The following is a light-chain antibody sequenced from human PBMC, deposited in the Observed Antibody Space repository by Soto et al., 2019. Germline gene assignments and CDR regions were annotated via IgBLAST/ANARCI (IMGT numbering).Light chain of an antibody. Sequence: QSALTQPASVSGSPGQSIMISCTGTSSDVCGYNYVSWYQQHPGKAPKLMIYDVSSRPSGLSNRFSGSKSGNTASLTIHALQAEDEADYYCSSYTTISTVIFGGGTKVTVL. V-gene: IGLV2-14*01. CDR2: DVS. J-gene: IGLJ2*01. CDR1: SSDVCGYNY. CDR3: SSYTTISTVI.